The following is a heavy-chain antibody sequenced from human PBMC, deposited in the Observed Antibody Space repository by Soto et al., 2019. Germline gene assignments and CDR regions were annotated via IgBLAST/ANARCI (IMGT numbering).Heavy chain of an antibody. V-gene: IGHV3-33*01. Sequence: QVQLVESGGGVVQPGRSLRLSCAASGLTLSTYGMHWVRQAPGKGLEWVAVIWYDGSQKYYADSVKGRFTISRETSKNTLDRQRNSLRAEDTAVDYGARDGEGTANESTVDYWGQGAQVTASA. J-gene: IGHJ4*02. CDR1: GLTLSTYG. CDR2: IWYDGSQK. CDR3: ARDGEGTANESTVDY. D-gene: IGHD2-8*02.